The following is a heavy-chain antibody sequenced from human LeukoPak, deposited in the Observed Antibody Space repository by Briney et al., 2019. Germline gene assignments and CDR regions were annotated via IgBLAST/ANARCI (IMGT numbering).Heavy chain of an antibody. CDR1: GFTFSSYW. V-gene: IGHV3-7*01. D-gene: IGHD5-12*01. CDR2: IKQDGSEK. J-gene: IGHJ4*02. CDR3: ARDGAKIYSGYDNYYFDY. Sequence: GGSLRLSCAASGFTFSSYWMSWVRQAPGKGLEWVANIKQDGSEKYYVGSVKGRFTIFRDNAKNSLYLQMNSLRAEDTAVYYCARDGAKIYSGYDNYYFDYWGQGTLVTVSS.